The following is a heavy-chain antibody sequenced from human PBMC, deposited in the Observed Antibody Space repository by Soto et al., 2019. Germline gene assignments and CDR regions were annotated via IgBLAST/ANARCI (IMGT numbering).Heavy chain of an antibody. CDR3: ARGKGNIVATITVAPYYYYYMDV. J-gene: IGHJ6*03. V-gene: IGHV3-7*01. Sequence: GGSLRLSCAASGFTFSSYWMSWVRQAPGKGLEWVANIKQDGSEKYYVDSVKGRFTISRDNAKNSLYLQMNSLRAEDTAVYYCARGKGNIVATITVAPYYYYYMDVWGKGTTVTVSS. CDR2: IKQDGSEK. D-gene: IGHD5-12*01. CDR1: GFTFSSYW.